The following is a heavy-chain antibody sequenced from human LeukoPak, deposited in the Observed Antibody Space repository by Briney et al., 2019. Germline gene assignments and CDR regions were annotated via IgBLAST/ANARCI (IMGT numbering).Heavy chain of an antibody. Sequence: GGSLRLSCAASGFTFSSYAMSWVRQAPGKGLEWVSAISGSGGSTYYADSVKGRFTISRDNSKNTLYLQMNSLRAEDTDVYYCAKDRSPDEAAAAYFDYWGQGTLVTVSS. V-gene: IGHV3-23*01. CDR2: ISGSGGST. CDR1: GFTFSSYA. J-gene: IGHJ4*02. CDR3: AKDRSPDEAAAAYFDY. D-gene: IGHD6-13*01.